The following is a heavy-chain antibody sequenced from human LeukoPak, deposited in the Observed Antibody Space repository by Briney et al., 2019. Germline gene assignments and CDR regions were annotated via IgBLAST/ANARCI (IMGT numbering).Heavy chain of an antibody. D-gene: IGHD3-22*01. CDR2: INPATDAT. J-gene: IGHJ3*02. CDR3: ARVGSYDTRAALDI. Sequence: ASVKVSCKASGYTFTGNYIHWVRQAPGHGLEWMGWINPATDATNYAQKFQGRVSMTRDPSIDTAYMDLTSLRSDDTAIYYCARVGSYDTRAALDIWGQGTLATVSS. CDR1: GYTFTGNY. V-gene: IGHV1-2*02.